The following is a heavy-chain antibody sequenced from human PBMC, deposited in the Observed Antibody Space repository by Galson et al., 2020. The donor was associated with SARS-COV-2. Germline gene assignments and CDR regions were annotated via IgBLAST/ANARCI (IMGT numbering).Heavy chain of an antibody. D-gene: IGHD6-19*01. V-gene: IGHV2-70*11. CDR3: ARQPQWLVVLDGMDV. J-gene: IGHJ6*02. CDR2: IDWDDDK. Sequence: ESGPTLVKPTQTLTLTCTFSGFSLTTSGMCVSWIRQPPGKALEWLARIDWDDDKYYSAPLKTRLTISKDTSKNQVVLTMTNMDPVDTATYYCARQPQWLVVLDGMDVWVQGTTVTVSS. CDR1: GFSLTTSGMC.